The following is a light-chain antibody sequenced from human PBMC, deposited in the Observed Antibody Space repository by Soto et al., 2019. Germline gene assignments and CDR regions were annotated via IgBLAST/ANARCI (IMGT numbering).Light chain of an antibody. Sequence: EIVMTQSPATLSVSPGERATLSCRASQSVGSNLAWYQQKPGQAPRLLIYAASTRATGIPARFSGSGSGTEFTLSISSLQSEDFGVYYCQQYNMWYTFGQGTKLEIK. CDR1: QSVGSN. CDR2: AAS. J-gene: IGKJ2*01. V-gene: IGKV3-15*01. CDR3: QQYNMWYT.